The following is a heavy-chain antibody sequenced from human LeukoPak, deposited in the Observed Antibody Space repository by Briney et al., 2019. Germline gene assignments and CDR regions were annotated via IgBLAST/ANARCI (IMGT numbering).Heavy chain of an antibody. Sequence: SETLSLTCTVSGGSISSGSYYWSWIRQPAGKGLEWIGRIYTSGSTNYNPSLKSRVTISVDTSKNQFSLKLSSVTAADTAVYYCARTWAGREYSGSFRRRNWFDPWGQGTLVTVSS. CDR3: ARTWAGREYSGSFRRRNWFDP. J-gene: IGHJ5*02. D-gene: IGHD1-26*01. CDR1: GGSISSGSYY. V-gene: IGHV4-61*02. CDR2: IYTSGST.